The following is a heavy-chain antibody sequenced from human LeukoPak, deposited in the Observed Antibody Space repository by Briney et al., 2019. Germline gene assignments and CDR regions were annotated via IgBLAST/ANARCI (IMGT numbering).Heavy chain of an antibody. D-gene: IGHD5-24*01. CDR2: IYYSGST. V-gene: IGHV4-59*12. CDR3: ARGREGRGYNLGY. J-gene: IGHJ4*02. Sequence: PSETLSLTCTVSGGSISSYYWSWIRQPPGKGLEWIGYIYYSGSTNYNPSLKSRVTISVDTSKNQFSLKLSSVTAADTAVYYCARGREGRGYNLGYWGQGTLVTVSS. CDR1: GGSISSYY.